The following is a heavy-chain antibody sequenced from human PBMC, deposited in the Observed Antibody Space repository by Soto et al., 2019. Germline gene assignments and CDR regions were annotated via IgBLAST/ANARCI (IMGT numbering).Heavy chain of an antibody. CDR2: ITDSGYI. CDR1: GFSFSRYT. J-gene: IGHJ4*02. V-gene: IGHV3-21*01. Sequence: GGSLRLSCAASGFSFSRYTLTWVRQAPGKGLEWVSSITDSGYIYYANSVKGRFTISRDNAKNSLYLQMNSLRADDTAVYYCASQELQPPPYYFDSWGQGTLVTVSS. D-gene: IGHD1-1*01. CDR3: ASQELQPPPYYFDS.